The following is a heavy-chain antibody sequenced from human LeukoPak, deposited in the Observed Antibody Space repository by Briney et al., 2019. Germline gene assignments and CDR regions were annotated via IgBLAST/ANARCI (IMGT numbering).Heavy chain of an antibody. CDR3: ARGLSKGDLGPYYSDY. J-gene: IGHJ4*02. CDR2: INHSGST. CDR1: GGSFSGYY. Sequence: SETLSLTCAVYGGSFSGYYWSWIRQPPGKGLEWIGEINHSGSTNYNPSLKSRVTISVDTSKNQFSLKLSSVTAADTAVYYCARGLSKGDLGPYYSDYWGQGTLVTVSS. V-gene: IGHV4-34*01. D-gene: IGHD2-21*01.